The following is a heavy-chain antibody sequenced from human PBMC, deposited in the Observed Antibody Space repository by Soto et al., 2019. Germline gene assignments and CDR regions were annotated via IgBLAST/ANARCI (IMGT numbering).Heavy chain of an antibody. Sequence: QVQLVESGGGVVQPGRSLRLSCAASGFTFSSYGMHWVRQAPGKGLEWVAVISYDGSNKYYADSVQGRFTISRDNSKNTLYLPMNSRRGEDTAGYYCAKEGYSSSWYSFGGGDGRYYYGMDVWGQGTTVTVSS. CDR2: ISYDGSNK. V-gene: IGHV3-30*18. J-gene: IGHJ6*01. CDR3: AKEGYSSSWYSFGGGDGRYYYGMDV. CDR1: GFTFSSYG. D-gene: IGHD6-13*01.